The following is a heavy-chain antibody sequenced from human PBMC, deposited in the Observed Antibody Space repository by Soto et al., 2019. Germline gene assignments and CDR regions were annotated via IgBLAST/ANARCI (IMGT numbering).Heavy chain of an antibody. D-gene: IGHD3-10*01. J-gene: IGHJ4*02. Sequence: ASVKVSCKASGYTFTSYGISWVRQAPGQGLEWMGWISAYNGNTNYAQKLQGRVTMTTDTSTSTAYMELRSLRSDDTAVYYCARDPQITMVRGAIMRRFDYWGQGTLVTVSS. CDR1: GYTFTSYG. CDR2: ISAYNGNT. V-gene: IGHV1-18*01. CDR3: ARDPQITMVRGAIMRRFDY.